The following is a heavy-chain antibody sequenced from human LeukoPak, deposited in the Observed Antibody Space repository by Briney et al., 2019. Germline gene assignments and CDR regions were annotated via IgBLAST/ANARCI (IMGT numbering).Heavy chain of an antibody. V-gene: IGHV1-46*01. Sequence: ASVKVSCKASGGTFSNYAISWVRQAPGQGLEWMGIINPSGGSTSYAQKFQGRVTMTRDTSTSTVYMELSSLRSEDTAVYYCAVSGSHEPYDAFDIWGQGTMVTVSS. CDR2: INPSGGST. J-gene: IGHJ3*02. CDR3: AVSGSHEPYDAFDI. CDR1: GGTFSNYA. D-gene: IGHD1-26*01.